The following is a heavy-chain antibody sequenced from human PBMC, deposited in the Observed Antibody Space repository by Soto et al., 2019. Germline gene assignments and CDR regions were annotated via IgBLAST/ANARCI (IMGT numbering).Heavy chain of an antibody. V-gene: IGHV3-23*01. CDR1: GFTFSSYA. CDR2: ISGSGGST. CDR3: ATGYDFWSGYLDDFDY. Sequence: GGSLRLSCAASGFTFSSYAMSWVRQAPGKGLEWVSAISGSGGSTYYADSVKGRFTISRDNSKNTLYLQMNSLRAEDTAVYYCATGYDFWSGYLDDFDYWGQGTLVTVSS. J-gene: IGHJ4*02. D-gene: IGHD3-3*01.